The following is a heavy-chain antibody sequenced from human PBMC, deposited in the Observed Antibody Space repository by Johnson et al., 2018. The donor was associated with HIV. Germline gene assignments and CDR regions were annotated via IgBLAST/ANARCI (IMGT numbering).Heavy chain of an antibody. V-gene: IGHV3-30*02. Sequence: VLLVESGGGVVQPGGSLRLSCAASGFTFSSYGMHWVRQAPGKGLEWVAFIRYDGSNKYYVDSVKGRFTISRDNAKNSLYLQMNSLRAEDTAVYYCARLGIAAARGAFDIWGQGTMVTVSS. D-gene: IGHD6-13*01. J-gene: IGHJ3*02. CDR1: GFTFSSYG. CDR3: ARLGIAAARGAFDI. CDR2: IRYDGSNK.